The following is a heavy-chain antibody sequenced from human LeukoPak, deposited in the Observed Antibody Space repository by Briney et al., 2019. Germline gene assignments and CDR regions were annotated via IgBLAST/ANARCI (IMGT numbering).Heavy chain of an antibody. D-gene: IGHD6-19*01. CDR2: IIPILGIA. V-gene: IGHV1-69*02. Sequence: ASVKVSCKASGGTFSSYTISWVRQAPGQGLEWMGRIIPILGIANYAQKFQGRVTITADKSTSTAYMELSSLRSEDTAVYYCALTGYSSGWPPVNWFDPWGQGTLVTVCS. CDR1: GGTFSSYT. J-gene: IGHJ5*02. CDR3: ALTGYSSGWPPVNWFDP.